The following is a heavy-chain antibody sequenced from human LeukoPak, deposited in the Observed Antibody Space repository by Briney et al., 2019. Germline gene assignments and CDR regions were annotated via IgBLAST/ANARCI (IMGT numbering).Heavy chain of an antibody. D-gene: IGHD3-10*01. V-gene: IGHV3-30*02. CDR1: GFTFSSYG. CDR3: AKWFGELFTHNWFDP. J-gene: IGHJ5*02. Sequence: GGSLRLSCAASGFTFSSYGMHWVRQAPGKGLEWVAFIRYDGSNKYYADSVKGRFTISRDNSKNTLYLQMNSLRAEDTAVYYCAKWFGELFTHNWFDPWGQGTLVTVSS. CDR2: IRYDGSNK.